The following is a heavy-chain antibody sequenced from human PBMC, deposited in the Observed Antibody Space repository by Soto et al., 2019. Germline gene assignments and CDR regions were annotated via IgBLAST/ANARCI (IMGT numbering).Heavy chain of an antibody. V-gene: IGHV5-10-1*01. D-gene: IGHD2-15*01. Sequence: PGESLKISCKGSGYSFTSYWISWVRQMPGKGLEWMGRIDPSDSYTNYSPSFQGHVTISADKPISTAYLQWSSLKASDTAMYYCARSVVVVAATRLDDYWGQGTLVTVSS. CDR2: IDPSDSYT. CDR1: GYSFTSYW. CDR3: ARSVVVVAATRLDDY. J-gene: IGHJ4*02.